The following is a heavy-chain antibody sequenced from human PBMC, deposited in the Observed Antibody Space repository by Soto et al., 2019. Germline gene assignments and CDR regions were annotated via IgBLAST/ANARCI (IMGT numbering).Heavy chain of an antibody. V-gene: IGHV3-30-3*01. D-gene: IGHD3-16*01. CDR2: ISYDGSNK. J-gene: IGHJ6*02. CDR3: ARDGGVVHRAAYYYYYGMDV. CDR1: GFTFSSYA. Sequence: GGSLRLSCAASGFTFSSYAMHWVRQAPGKGLEWVAVISYDGSNKYYADSVKGRFTISRDNSKNTLYLQMNSLRAEDTAVYYCARDGGVVHRAAYYYYYGMDVWDQGTTVTVSS.